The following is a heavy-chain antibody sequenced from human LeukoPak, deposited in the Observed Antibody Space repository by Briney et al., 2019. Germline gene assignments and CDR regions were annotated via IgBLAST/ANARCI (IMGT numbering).Heavy chain of an antibody. CDR1: GFTFISYW. Sequence: GGSLRLSCVASGFTFISYWMHWVRQAPGKGLVWVSRINSDGSTTSYAASVKGRFTISRDNAKNTLYLQMNSLRAEDTAVYYCVSYNWNNPDYWGQGTLVTVSS. CDR2: INSDGSTT. J-gene: IGHJ4*02. D-gene: IGHD1/OR15-1a*01. CDR3: VSYNWNNPDY. V-gene: IGHV3-74*01.